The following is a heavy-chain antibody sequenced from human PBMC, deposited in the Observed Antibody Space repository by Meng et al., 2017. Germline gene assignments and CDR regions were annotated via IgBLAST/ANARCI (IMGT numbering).Heavy chain of an antibody. J-gene: IGHJ4*02. V-gene: IGHV1-69*06. Sequence: QGQVVQSGVEVKKPGSSVNVSCKASGGTFSSYAISWVRQAPGQGLEWMGGIIPIFGTANYAQKFQGRVTITADKSTSTAYMELSSLRSEDTAVYYCARDGVGATEGYFDYWGQGTLVTVSS. CDR1: GGTFSSYA. CDR3: ARDGVGATEGYFDY. D-gene: IGHD1-26*01. CDR2: IIPIFGTA.